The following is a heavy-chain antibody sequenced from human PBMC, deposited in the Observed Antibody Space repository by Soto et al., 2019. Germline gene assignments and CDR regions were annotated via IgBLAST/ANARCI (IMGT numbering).Heavy chain of an antibody. D-gene: IGHD2-2*01. CDR3: ARLPNDSVVVPAAMRGAFDI. CDR2: INHSGST. V-gene: IGHV4-34*01. J-gene: IGHJ3*02. CDR1: GGSFSGYY. Sequence: QVQLQQWGAGLLKPSETLSLTCAVYGGSFSGYYWSWIRQPPGKGLEWIGEINHSGSTNYNPSIKNRVTISVDPSKHQFPLKLSSVTAADSAVYYCARLPNDSVVVPAAMRGAFDIWGQGTMVTVSS.